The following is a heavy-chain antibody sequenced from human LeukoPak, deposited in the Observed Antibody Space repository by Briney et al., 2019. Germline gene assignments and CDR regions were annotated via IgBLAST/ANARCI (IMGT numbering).Heavy chain of an antibody. CDR2: IYSGGST. D-gene: IGHD3-10*02. CDR3: ARDRRRGLFGLDAFDI. V-gene: IGHV3-66*01. J-gene: IGHJ3*02. CDR1: GFTFSSYA. Sequence: GGSLRLSCAASGFTFSSYAMSWVRQAPGKGLEWVSVIYSGGSTYYADSVKGRFTISRDNSKNTLYLQMNSLRAEDTAVYYCARDRRRGLFGLDAFDIWGQGTMVTVSS.